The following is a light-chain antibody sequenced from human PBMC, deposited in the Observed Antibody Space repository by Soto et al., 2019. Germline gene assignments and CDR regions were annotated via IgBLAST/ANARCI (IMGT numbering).Light chain of an antibody. CDR1: QRVSSSY. CDR3: QHHDSATSPPMT. V-gene: IGKV3-20*01. CDR2: GAS. Sequence: EIVLTQSPGTLSLSPGERATLSCRASQRVSSSYFAWYQQKPGQAPRLLIYGASSRATGIPDRFSASGSGTDFTLTISRLEPEDFAVYYCQHHDSATSPPMTFGQGTNVETK. J-gene: IGKJ1*01.